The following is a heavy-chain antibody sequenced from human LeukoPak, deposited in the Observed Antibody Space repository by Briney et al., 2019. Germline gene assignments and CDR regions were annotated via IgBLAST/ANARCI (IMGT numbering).Heavy chain of an antibody. J-gene: IGHJ4*02. D-gene: IGHD6-13*01. CDR1: GFTFSSYA. CDR2: IIGSGGST. Sequence: PGGSLRLSCAASGFTFSSYAMSWVRQAPGKGLEWVSAIIGSGGSTYYADFVKGWITISRDNSKNTLYLQMNSLRAEDTAVYYCAKGHMDSSWLYFDYWGQGTQITVSP. V-gene: IGHV3-23*01. CDR3: AKGHMDSSWLYFDY.